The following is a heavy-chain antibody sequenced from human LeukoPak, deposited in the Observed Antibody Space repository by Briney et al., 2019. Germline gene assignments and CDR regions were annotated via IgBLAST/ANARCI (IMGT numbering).Heavy chain of an antibody. CDR3: ARDVVY. J-gene: IGHJ4*02. CDR2: IKQDGSEK. CDR1: GFTFSSYW. V-gene: IGHV3-7*01. Sequence: GGSLLLSCAAAGFTFSSYWMSWVRAARGKGLEWVANIKQDGSEKYYVDSVKGQFTISRHNAKNSLYLQMNSLRAEDTAVYYCARDVVYWGQGTLATVSS.